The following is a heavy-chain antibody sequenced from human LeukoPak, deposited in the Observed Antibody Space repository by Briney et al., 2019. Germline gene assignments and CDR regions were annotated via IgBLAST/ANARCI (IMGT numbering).Heavy chain of an antibody. CDR1: GYTFTGYY. J-gene: IGHJ5*02. D-gene: IGHD2-2*01. CDR3: AKVQNAVVPIAMRGWFDP. CDR2: VMPMSNTS. Sequence: SVKVSCKASGYTFTGYYMHWVRQAPGQGLEWMGGVMPMSNTSNYAQKFQGRVTITADENTSTVYMELSSLRSEDTAVYYCAKVQNAVVPIAMRGWFDPWGQGTLVAVSS. V-gene: IGHV1-69*13.